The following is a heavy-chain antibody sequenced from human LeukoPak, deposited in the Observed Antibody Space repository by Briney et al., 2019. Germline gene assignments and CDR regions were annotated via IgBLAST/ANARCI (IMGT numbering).Heavy chain of an antibody. J-gene: IGHJ6*02. D-gene: IGHD1-26*01. CDR2: IYPGDSDT. CDR3: ARHSGSSPYYYYGMDV. V-gene: IGHV5-51*01. CDR1: GYSFTIYW. Sequence: KPGESLKISCKGSGYSFTIYWIGWVRQMPGKGLEGMGIIYPGDSDTRYSPSFQGQVTISADKSISTAYLQWSSLKASDTAMYYCARHSGSSPYYYYGMDVWGQGTTVTVSS.